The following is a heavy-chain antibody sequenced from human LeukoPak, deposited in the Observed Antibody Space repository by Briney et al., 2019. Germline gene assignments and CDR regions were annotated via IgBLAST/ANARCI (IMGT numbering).Heavy chain of an antibody. J-gene: IGHJ5*02. CDR2: IYYSGST. Sequence: SETLSLTCTVSGGSISSSSYYWGWIRQPPGKGLEWIGSIYYSGSTYYNPSLKSRVTISVDTSKNQFSLKLSSVTAADTAGYYCARIDNCSSTIWYLNWFDPWGQGTLVTVSS. D-gene: IGHD2-2*01. CDR1: GGSISSSSYY. CDR3: ARIDNCSSTIWYLNWFDP. V-gene: IGHV4-39*01.